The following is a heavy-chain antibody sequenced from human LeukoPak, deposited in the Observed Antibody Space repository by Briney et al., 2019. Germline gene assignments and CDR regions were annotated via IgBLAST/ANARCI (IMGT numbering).Heavy chain of an antibody. CDR2: INPNSGGT. Sequence: ASVKVSCKASGHTLTVHYIHWVRQAPGQGLEWMGWINPNSGGTNYAQKFQGRVTMTRDTSISTAYMELSRLRSDDTAVYYCAAQEEGQGHYYDSSVTPWGQGTLVTVSS. CDR1: GHTLTVHY. CDR3: AAQEEGQGHYYDSSVTP. V-gene: IGHV1-2*02. D-gene: IGHD3-22*01. J-gene: IGHJ5*02.